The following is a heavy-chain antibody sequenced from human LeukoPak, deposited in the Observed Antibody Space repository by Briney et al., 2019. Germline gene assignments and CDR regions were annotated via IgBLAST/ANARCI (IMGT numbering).Heavy chain of an antibody. CDR3: AKDKDYGYYMDV. J-gene: IGHJ6*03. D-gene: IGHD3-16*01. CDR2: IWYDGSDK. CDR1: GFTFSSYG. V-gene: IGHV3-33*06. Sequence: PGGSLRLSCAASGFTFSSYGMHWVRRAPGKGLEWVAVIWYDGSDKYYADSVKGRFTISRDNSKNTLYLQMNSLRAEDTAVYYCAKDKDYGYYMDVWGKGTTVTVSS.